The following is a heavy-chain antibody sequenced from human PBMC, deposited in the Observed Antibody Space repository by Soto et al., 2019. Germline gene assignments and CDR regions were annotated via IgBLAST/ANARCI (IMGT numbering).Heavy chain of an antibody. CDR3: AREPVGPDYALDV. CDR1: GFDFSTYG. J-gene: IGHJ6*02. D-gene: IGHD1-26*01. V-gene: IGHV3-33*01. CDR2: LGFDGGGR. Sequence: QMQLVESGGSVVQPGTSLRLSCAASGFDFSTYGMHWVRQTPGKGLEWVAVLGFDGGGRYYADSVKGRFTISRDNSKKMLYLQMDGLRAEDTALYYCAREPVGPDYALDVWGQGTTVTVSS.